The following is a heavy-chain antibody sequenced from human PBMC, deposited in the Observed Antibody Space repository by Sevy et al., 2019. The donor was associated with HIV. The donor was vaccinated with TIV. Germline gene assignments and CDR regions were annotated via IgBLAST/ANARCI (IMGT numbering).Heavy chain of an antibody. CDR2: IYPGDSDV. D-gene: IGHD2-21*02. CDR1: GYNFTPYW. J-gene: IGHJ4*02. CDR3: VRQGDSDGFDY. Sequence: GESLKISCKGSGYNFTPYWIGWVRQMPGKGLEWMGIIYPGDSDVGYSPSFQGQVTISVDKSITTAYLQWNSLKASDTAMYYCVRQGDSDGFDYWGQGTLVTVSS. V-gene: IGHV5-51*01.